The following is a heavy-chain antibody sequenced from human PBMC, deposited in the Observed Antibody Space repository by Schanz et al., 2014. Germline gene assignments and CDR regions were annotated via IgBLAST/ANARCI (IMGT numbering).Heavy chain of an antibody. CDR1: GFSVSSNY. J-gene: IGHJ6*02. V-gene: IGHV3-53*01. Sequence: EVQLVESGGGLVQPGGSLRLSCAASGFSVSSNYMSWVRQAPGKGLEWVSVIYRGGSTYYADSVKGRFTISRDNSKNTLYLQMNSLRAEDTAVYYCAKSGYCRSTSCYQYNYYGLDVWGQGTTVTVSS. D-gene: IGHD2-2*03. CDR2: IYRGGST. CDR3: AKSGYCRSTSCYQYNYYGLDV.